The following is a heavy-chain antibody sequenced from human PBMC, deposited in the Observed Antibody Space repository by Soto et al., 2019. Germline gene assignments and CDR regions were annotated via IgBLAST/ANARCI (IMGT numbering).Heavy chain of an antibody. Sequence: GGSLRLSCAASGFTFSSYAMSWVRQAPGKGLEWVSAISGSGGSTYYADSVKGRFTISRDNSKNTLYLQMNSLRAEDTAVYYCAKDMRRWSPRYGDNAFDIWGQGTMVTVSS. CDR2: ISGSGGST. CDR3: AKDMRRWSPRYGDNAFDI. V-gene: IGHV3-23*01. CDR1: GFTFSSYA. D-gene: IGHD2-21*01. J-gene: IGHJ3*02.